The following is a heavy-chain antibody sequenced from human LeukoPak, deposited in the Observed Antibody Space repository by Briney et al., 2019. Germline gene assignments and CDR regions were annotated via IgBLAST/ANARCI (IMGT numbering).Heavy chain of an antibody. V-gene: IGHV4-59*01. CDR3: ARGLVLATDDAFDI. Sequence: PSETLSLTCPVSGGSIRSYFWSWLRQPPGKGLEWIGYIWDTEITDYNPSLKSRVTISLDTSKNHFSLKLRSVTAADTALYFCARGLVLATDDAFDIWGQGTLVTVSS. D-gene: IGHD5-12*01. J-gene: IGHJ3*02. CDR1: GGSIRSYF. CDR2: IWDTEIT.